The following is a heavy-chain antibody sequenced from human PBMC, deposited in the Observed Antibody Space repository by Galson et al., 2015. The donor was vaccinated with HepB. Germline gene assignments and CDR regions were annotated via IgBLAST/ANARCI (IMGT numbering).Heavy chain of an antibody. CDR3: ARGGGYYDRSGYHIDAFDI. J-gene: IGHJ3*02. Sequence: SVKVSCKASGYTFTSYDINWVRQATGQGLEWMGWMNPNSANTAYAQKFQGRVTLTRDTSINTAYMELSGLRSEDAAVYYCARGGGYYDRSGYHIDAFDIWGQGTMVTVSS. CDR1: GYTFTSYD. D-gene: IGHD3-22*01. V-gene: IGHV1-8*01. CDR2: MNPNSANT.